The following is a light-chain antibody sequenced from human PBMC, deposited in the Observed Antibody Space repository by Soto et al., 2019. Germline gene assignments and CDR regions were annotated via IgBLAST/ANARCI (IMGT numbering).Light chain of an antibody. V-gene: IGLV1-40*01. Sequence: QSVLTQPPSVSGAPGQRVTISCTGSSSNIGAYDVHWYQQLPGTTPKLLIYGNRHRPSGVPDRFSGSKSGTSASLAITGLQAEDEADYYCQSYDSSLSGSVFGGGTKLTVL. CDR1: SSNIGAYD. CDR3: QSYDSSLSGSV. CDR2: GNR. J-gene: IGLJ2*01.